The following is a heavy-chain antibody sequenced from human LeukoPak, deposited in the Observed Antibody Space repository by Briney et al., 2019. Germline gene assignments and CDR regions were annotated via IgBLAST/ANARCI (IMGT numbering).Heavy chain of an antibody. Sequence: GESLKISCKGSGYSFTNHYIGWVRLMPGKGLEWMGIIYPGDSDTRYSPSIQGQVTISADKSISTAYLQWSSLKASDTAMYYCARRGYGSGNYYYPNWGQGTLATVSS. D-gene: IGHD3-10*01. V-gene: IGHV5-51*01. CDR2: IYPGDSDT. CDR3: ARRGYGSGNYYYPN. J-gene: IGHJ4*02. CDR1: GYSFTNHY.